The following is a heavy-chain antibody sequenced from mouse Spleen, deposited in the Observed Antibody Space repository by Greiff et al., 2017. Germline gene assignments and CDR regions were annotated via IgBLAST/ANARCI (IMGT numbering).Heavy chain of an antibody. D-gene: IGHD2-1*01. J-gene: IGHJ4*01. CDR3: TRDEGNSPYYAMDY. V-gene: IGHV5-6-4*01. CDR1: GFTFSSYT. Sequence: EVKLVESGGGLVKPGGSLKLSCAASGFTFSSYTMSWVRQTPEKRLEWVATISSGGSYTYYPDSVKGRFTISRDNAKNTLYLQMSSLKSEDTAMYYCTRDEGNSPYYAMDYWGQGTSVTVSS. CDR2: ISSGGSYT.